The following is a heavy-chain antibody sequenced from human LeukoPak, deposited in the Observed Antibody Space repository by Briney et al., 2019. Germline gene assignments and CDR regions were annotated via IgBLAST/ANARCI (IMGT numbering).Heavy chain of an antibody. CDR1: GGSISSYY. J-gene: IGHJ6*03. Sequence: SETLSLTCTVSGGSISSYYWSWIRQPPGKGLEWIGYIYYSGSTNYNPSLKSRVTISVDKSKNQFSLKLSSVTAADTAVYYCARTYSQVVPAAMLWKNYYYYYYMDVWGKGTTVTISS. CDR2: IYYSGST. D-gene: IGHD2-2*01. V-gene: IGHV4-59*12. CDR3: ARTYSQVVPAAMLWKNYYYYYYMDV.